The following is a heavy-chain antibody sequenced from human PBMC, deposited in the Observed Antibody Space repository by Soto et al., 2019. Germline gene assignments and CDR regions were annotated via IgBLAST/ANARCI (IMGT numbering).Heavy chain of an antibody. CDR2: MNPNSGNT. V-gene: IGHV1-8*01. J-gene: IGHJ6*03. CDR1: GYTFTSYG. Sequence: ASVKVSCKASGYTFTSYGINWVRQATGQGLEWMGWMNPNSGNTAYAQKFQGRVTMTRNTSISTAYMELSSLRSEDTAVYYCARTGYCSSTSCYDLDYYYYMDVWGKGTTVTVSS. CDR3: ARTGYCSSTSCYDLDYYYYMDV. D-gene: IGHD2-2*01.